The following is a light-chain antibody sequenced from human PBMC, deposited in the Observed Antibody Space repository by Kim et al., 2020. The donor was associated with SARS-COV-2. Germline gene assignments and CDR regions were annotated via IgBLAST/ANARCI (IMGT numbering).Light chain of an antibody. CDR1: SSDVGGYSY. CDR2: DVN. CDR3: CSYAGSYTFV. V-gene: IGLV2-11*01. Sequence: QSALTQPPSVSGSPGQSVTISCTGTSSDVGGYSYVSWYQQYPGKAPKLMPYDVNKRPSGVPDRFSGSKSGNTASLSFSGLQAEDEADYYCCSYAGSYTFVFGTGTKVTVL. J-gene: IGLJ1*01.